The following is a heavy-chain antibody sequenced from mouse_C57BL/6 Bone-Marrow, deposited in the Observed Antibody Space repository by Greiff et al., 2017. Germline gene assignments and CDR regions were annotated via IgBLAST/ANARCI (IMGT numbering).Heavy chain of an antibody. CDR3: ALITTVVAPLDY. CDR1: GYTFTSYW. V-gene: IGHV1-55*01. J-gene: IGHJ2*01. CDR2: IYPGSGST. Sequence: QVQLQQPGAELVKPGASVKMSCKASGYTFTSYWITWVKQRPGQGLEWIGDIYPGSGSTNYNEKFKSKATLTVDTSSSTAYMQLSSLTSEDSAVYYCALITTVVAPLDYWGQGTTLTVSS. D-gene: IGHD1-1*01.